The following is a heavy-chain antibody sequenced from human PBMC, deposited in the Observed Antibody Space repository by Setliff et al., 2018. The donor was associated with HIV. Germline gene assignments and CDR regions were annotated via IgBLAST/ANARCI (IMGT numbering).Heavy chain of an antibody. V-gene: IGHV3-23*01. CDR1: GFTFNTYA. D-gene: IGHD4-17*01. Sequence: GGSLRLSCAASGFTFNTYAMSWVRQAPGKGLEWVSSMGGSSGDTYYADSVKGRFTISRDNTKNTLSLQRNSLGAADTAIYYCAREGFLYGDYGYYYYYYGMDVWGQGTTVTVSS. CDR3: AREGFLYGDYGYYYYYYGMDV. J-gene: IGHJ6*02. CDR2: MGGSSGDT.